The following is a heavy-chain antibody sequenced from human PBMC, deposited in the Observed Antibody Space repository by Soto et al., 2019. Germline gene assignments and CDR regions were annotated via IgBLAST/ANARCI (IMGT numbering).Heavy chain of an antibody. D-gene: IGHD4-17*01. CDR1: GGSIVRYY. Sequence: PSETLSLTCIVSGGSIVRYYWSWMRQPAGKGLEWIGRIYTSGITNYNPSLKSRVTMSVDTSKNQFSLKLTSVTAADTALYYCARFGYGEGYFDYWGQGTLVTVSS. J-gene: IGHJ4*02. V-gene: IGHV4-4*07. CDR3: ARFGYGEGYFDY. CDR2: IYTSGIT.